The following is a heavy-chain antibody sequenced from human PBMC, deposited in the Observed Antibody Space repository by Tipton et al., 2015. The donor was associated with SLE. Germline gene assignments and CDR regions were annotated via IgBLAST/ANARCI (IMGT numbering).Heavy chain of an antibody. CDR1: GGSISSGFYY. D-gene: IGHD1-7*01. CDR3: ARDSDWKYAIDH. J-gene: IGHJ4*02. CDR2: ISKFGSP. V-gene: IGHV4-31*03. Sequence: TLSLTCSVSGGSISSGFYYWTWIRQNPGMGLEWIGHISKFGSPSYNPSLKSRVTILVDTSKNQFSLKLSSVTAADTAVYYCARDSDWKYAIDHWGQGTLVTVSS.